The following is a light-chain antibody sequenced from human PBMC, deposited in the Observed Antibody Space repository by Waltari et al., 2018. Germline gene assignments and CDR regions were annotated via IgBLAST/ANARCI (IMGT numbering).Light chain of an antibody. Sequence: YQQGPGKAPNLLIHCNGNRRSGVPDLISGSKYGSSASLDITGLQAEDDADYYCQSYDSSLGGSVFGGGTKLTVL. V-gene: IGLV1-40*01. J-gene: IGLJ2*01. CDR3: QSYDSSLGGSV. CDR2: CNG.